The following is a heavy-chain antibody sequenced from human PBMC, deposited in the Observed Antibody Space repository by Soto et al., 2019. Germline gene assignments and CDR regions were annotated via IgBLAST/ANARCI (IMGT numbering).Heavy chain of an antibody. D-gene: IGHD1-26*01. J-gene: IGHJ5*02. CDR2: ISSSSSYT. CDR1: GFTFSDYY. V-gene: IGHV3-11*05. Sequence: PGGSLRLSCAASGFTFSDYYMSWIRQAPGKGLEWVSYISSSSSYTNYADSVKGRFTISRDNAKTSVYLQMNTLRAEDTALYYCARDVSPLPAVFDPWGQGTLVTVSS. CDR3: ARDVSPLPAVFDP.